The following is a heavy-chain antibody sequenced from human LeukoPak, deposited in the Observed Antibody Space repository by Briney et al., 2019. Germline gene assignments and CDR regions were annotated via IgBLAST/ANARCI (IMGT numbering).Heavy chain of an antibody. J-gene: IGHJ4*02. CDR2: INHSGGT. V-gene: IGHV4-34*01. CDR3: ARGVDYYGV. CDR1: GGTFSGYS. D-gene: IGHD3-10*01. Sequence: SETLSLTCAVYGGTFSGYSWNWIRQPPVKGLEWIGEINHSGGTNYNPSLKSRVTISVDTSKKQFSLKLSSVTAADTAVYYCARGVDYYGVWGQGTLVTVSS.